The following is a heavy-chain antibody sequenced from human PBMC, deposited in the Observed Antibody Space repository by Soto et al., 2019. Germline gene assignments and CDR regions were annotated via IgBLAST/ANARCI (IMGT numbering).Heavy chain of an antibody. D-gene: IGHD3-22*01. V-gene: IGHV3-30-3*01. CDR2: ISYDGSNK. CDR1: GFTFSSYA. J-gene: IGHJ4*02. Sequence: GGSLRLSCAASGFTFSSYAMHWVRQAPGKGLEWVAVISYDGSNKYYADSVKGRFTISRDNSKNTLYLQMNSLRAEDTAVYYCARDYYYDSSGYLTWYFDYWGQGTLVTVSS. CDR3: ARDYYYDSSGYLTWYFDY.